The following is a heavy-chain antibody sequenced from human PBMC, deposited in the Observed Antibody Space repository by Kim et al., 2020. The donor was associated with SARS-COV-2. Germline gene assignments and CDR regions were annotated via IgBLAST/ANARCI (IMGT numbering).Heavy chain of an antibody. D-gene: IGHD1-1*01. CDR2: ISYDGSNK. CDR3: ASPSTTQPLHTHQLDY. Sequence: GGSLRLSCAASGFTFSSYAMHWVRQAPGKGLEWVAVISYDGSNKYYADSVKGRFTISRDNSKNTLYLQMNSLRAEDTAVYYCASPSTTQPLHTHQLDYWGQGTLVTVSS. CDR1: GFTFSSYA. V-gene: IGHV3-30-3*01. J-gene: IGHJ4*02.